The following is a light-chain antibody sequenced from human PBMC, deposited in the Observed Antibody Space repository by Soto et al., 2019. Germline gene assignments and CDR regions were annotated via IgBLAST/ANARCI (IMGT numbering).Light chain of an antibody. Sequence: EIVLTQSPGTLSLSPGERATLSCRASQSVSGSSLAWYQQKPGQAPRLLIYGASRRATGIPDRFRGSGSGTDFTLTISSLEPEDFAVYYCQQYASSVLTFGGGTNVEIK. CDR2: GAS. J-gene: IGKJ4*01. V-gene: IGKV3-20*01. CDR3: QQYASSVLT. CDR1: QSVSGSS.